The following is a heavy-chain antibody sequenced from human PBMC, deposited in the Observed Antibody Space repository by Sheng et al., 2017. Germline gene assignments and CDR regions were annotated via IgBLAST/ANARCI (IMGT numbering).Heavy chain of an antibody. V-gene: IGHV4-38-2*02. Sequence: QVQLQESGPGLVKPPETLSLTCTVSGYSISSGYYWGWIRQPPGKGLEWIGSIYHSGSTYYNPSLKSRVTISVDTSKNQFSLKLSSVTAADTAVYYCARGHGYCSSTSCRNWFDPGAREPWSPSPQ. J-gene: IGHJ5*02. CDR3: ARGHGYCSSTSCRNWFDP. CDR2: IYHSGST. CDR1: GYSISSGYY. D-gene: IGHD2-2*01.